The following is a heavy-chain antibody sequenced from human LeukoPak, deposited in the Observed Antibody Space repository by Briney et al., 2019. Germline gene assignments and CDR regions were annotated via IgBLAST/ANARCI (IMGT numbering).Heavy chain of an antibody. J-gene: IGHJ6*03. Sequence: GGSLRLSCAASGFTFSNYWMHWVRQAPGKGLVWVSRINSDGNSTSYADSVKGRFTISRDNAKNTLYLQMNSLRAEDTAVYYCARDYCSSTSCSPTNYYYYYYMDVWGKGTTVTISS. CDR1: GFTFSNYW. CDR2: INSDGNST. D-gene: IGHD2-2*01. CDR3: ARDYCSSTSCSPTNYYYYYYMDV. V-gene: IGHV3-74*01.